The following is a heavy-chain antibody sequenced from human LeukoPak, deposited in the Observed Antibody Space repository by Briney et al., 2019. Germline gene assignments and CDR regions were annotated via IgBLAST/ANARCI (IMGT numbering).Heavy chain of an antibody. CDR3: AGDYGEYYYGMDV. J-gene: IGHJ6*02. CDR1: GFTFSSYG. V-gene: IGHV3-33*01. Sequence: GRSLRLSCAASGFTFSSYGMHWVRQAPGKGLEWVAVIWYDGSNKCYADSVKGRFTISRDNPKNTLYLQMNSLRAEDTAVYYCAGDYGEYYYGMDVWGQGTTVTVSS. D-gene: IGHD4-17*01. CDR2: IWYDGSNK.